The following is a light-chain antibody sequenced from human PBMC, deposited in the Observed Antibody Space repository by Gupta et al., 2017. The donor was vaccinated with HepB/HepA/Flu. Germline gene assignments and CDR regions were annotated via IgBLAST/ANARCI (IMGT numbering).Light chain of an antibody. CDR1: QGIRSL. J-gene: IGKJ4*01. Sequence: DIQMTQSPSTLPASVGDRVTITCRASQGIRSLLAWYQQKPGKAPKVLIYKASTLESGVPSRFSGSGSGTEFTLTLSSLQPDDFATYYCQQYHSFPLTFGGGTKVEIK. V-gene: IGKV1-5*03. CDR3: QQYHSFPLT. CDR2: KAS.